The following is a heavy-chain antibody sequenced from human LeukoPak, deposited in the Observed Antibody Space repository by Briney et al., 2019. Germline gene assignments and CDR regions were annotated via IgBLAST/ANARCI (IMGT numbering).Heavy chain of an antibody. D-gene: IGHD1-7*01. J-gene: IGHJ4*02. Sequence: SVKGSCKASGGTFRSYAISWVRQAPGQGLEWMGRIIPVFGTANYAQKFQGRLTITTDDSTSTAYMDLSSLRSEDTAVYYCARTDLELGDFDYWGQGTLVTVSS. V-gene: IGHV1-69*05. CDR3: ARTDLELGDFDY. CDR1: GGTFRSYA. CDR2: IIPVFGTA.